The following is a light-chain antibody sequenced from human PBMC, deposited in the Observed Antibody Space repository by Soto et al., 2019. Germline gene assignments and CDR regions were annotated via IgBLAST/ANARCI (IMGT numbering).Light chain of an antibody. V-gene: IGLV1-51*01. CDR1: ASNLGNDY. CDR3: GAWDSSLNVYV. Sequence: QSVLQQPPSVSAAPGHKVTNSCSGTASNLGNDYVSWYQQLPGEATQLLIYDNNRRPSGIPDRFSGSRSDTSATLGITGLQTGDEADYYCGAWDSSLNVYVFGAGTKVTVL. J-gene: IGLJ1*01. CDR2: DNN.